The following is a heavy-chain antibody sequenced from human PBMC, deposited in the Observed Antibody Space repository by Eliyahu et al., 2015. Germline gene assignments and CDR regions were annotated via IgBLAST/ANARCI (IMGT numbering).Heavy chain of an antibody. CDR1: XFPXXSYA. Sequence: QVQLVESGGGVVQPGRSLXLSXAASXFPXXSYAMHGVRQAPGKGLEWVAVISYDGSNKYYADSVKGRFTISRDNSKNTLYLQMNSLRAEDTAVYYCARDRIRAVRGGSMDVWGQGTTVTVSS. CDR3: ARDRIRAVRGGSMDV. J-gene: IGHJ6*02. D-gene: IGHD3-10*01. CDR2: ISYDGSNK. V-gene: IGHV3-30*01.